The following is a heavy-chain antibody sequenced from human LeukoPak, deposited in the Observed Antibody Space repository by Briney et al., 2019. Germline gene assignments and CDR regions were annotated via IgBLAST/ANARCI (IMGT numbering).Heavy chain of an antibody. CDR3: ARGRPPIYFDSSGYLDY. V-gene: IGHV4-4*02. D-gene: IGHD3-22*01. CDR2: IFHNGST. CDR1: GGSISSSNW. Sequence: PSGTLSPTCAVSGGSISSSNWWSWVRQPPGKGLEWIGEIFHNGSTNYNPSLKSRVTILVDKSQNHFSLKLTSVTAADTAVYYCARGRPPIYFDSSGYLDYWGQGTLVSVSS. J-gene: IGHJ4*02.